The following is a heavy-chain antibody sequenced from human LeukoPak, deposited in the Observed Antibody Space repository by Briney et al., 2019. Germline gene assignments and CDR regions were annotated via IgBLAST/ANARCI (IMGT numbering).Heavy chain of an antibody. J-gene: IGHJ4*02. Sequence: SETLSLTCTVSGYSISSGYYWGWIRQPPGKGLEWIGSIYHSGSTYYNPSLKSRVTISVDTSKNQFSLKLSSVTAADTAVYYCARDSVAGSFDYWGQGTLVTVSS. CDR1: GYSISSGYY. V-gene: IGHV4-38-2*02. CDR2: IYHSGST. D-gene: IGHD6-19*01. CDR3: ARDSVAGSFDY.